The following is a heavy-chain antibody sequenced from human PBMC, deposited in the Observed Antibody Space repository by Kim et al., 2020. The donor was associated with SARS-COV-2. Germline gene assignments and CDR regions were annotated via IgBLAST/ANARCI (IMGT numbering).Heavy chain of an antibody. J-gene: IGHJ5*02. V-gene: IGHV3-74*01. D-gene: IGHD1-26*01. CDR1: GFTFSNYW. Sequence: GGSLRLSCVASGFTFSNYWMHWVRQAPGKGLVWILRTNTDGRSTDYAESVRGRFTISRDNAKNTLYLQMNSLRGEDTAVYYCARERFSGSYWFDPWGQGTLVTVSS. CDR2: TNTDGRST. CDR3: ARERFSGSYWFDP.